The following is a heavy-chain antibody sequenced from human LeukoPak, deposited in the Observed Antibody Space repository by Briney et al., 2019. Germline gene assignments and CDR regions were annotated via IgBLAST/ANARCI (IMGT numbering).Heavy chain of an antibody. D-gene: IGHD6-13*01. J-gene: IGHJ4*02. CDR2: ISGNGGST. CDR1: GFTFSSYA. V-gene: IGHV3-23*01. CDR3: ASRGLGIAAAGTLPFDY. Sequence: GGSLRLSCAASGFTFSSYAMSWVRQAPGKGLEWVSGISGNGGSTYYADSVKGRFTISRDNSKSTLYLQMNSLRAEDTAVYYCASRGLGIAAAGTLPFDYWGQGTLVTVSS.